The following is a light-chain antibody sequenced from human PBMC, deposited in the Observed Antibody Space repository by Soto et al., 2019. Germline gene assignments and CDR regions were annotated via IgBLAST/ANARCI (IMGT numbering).Light chain of an antibody. CDR1: QSVLYISNNKNY. CDR3: QQYYGTPPT. J-gene: IGKJ1*01. Sequence: DIVMNQSPDSLAVSLGERATINCKSSQSVLYISNNKNYLAWYQQKPGQPPKLLIYWASTRESGVPDRFSGSGSGTDFTLTISSLQAEDVAVYYCQQYYGTPPTFGQGTKVEIK. V-gene: IGKV4-1*01. CDR2: WAS.